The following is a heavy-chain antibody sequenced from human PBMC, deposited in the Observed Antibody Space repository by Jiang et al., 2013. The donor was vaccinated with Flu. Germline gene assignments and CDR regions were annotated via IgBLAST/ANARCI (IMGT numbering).Heavy chain of an antibody. J-gene: IGHJ4*02. CDR3: ARAASVLSPTFDY. V-gene: IGHV3-30*01. Sequence: KGRFTISRDTSNNTSYLQMNSLRVDDTALYYCARAASVLSPTFDYWGPGTPVTVSS. D-gene: IGHD4-11*01.